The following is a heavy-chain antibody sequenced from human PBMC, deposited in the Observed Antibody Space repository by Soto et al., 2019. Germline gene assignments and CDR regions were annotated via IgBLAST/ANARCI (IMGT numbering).Heavy chain of an antibody. CDR1: GDSISRSHW. V-gene: IGHV4-4*02. Sequence: QVQLQESGPGLVRPSGALSVTCAVSGDSISRSHWWSWGRQSPGKGLEWIGEISHSGITNYNPSLTSRVTISGDKSKNQLSLKLTSVTAADTAVYYCARVRYDRSGFDHWGQGTLVSVSS. CDR3: ARVRYDRSGFDH. J-gene: IGHJ4*02. D-gene: IGHD3-22*01. CDR2: ISHSGIT.